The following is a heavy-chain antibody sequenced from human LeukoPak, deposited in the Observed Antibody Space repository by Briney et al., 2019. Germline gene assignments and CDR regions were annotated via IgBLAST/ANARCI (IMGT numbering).Heavy chain of an antibody. V-gene: IGHV4-59*01. CDR2: MYYTGST. CDR3: ARASVVYGMDV. J-gene: IGHJ6*02. CDR1: GGSISSDY. Sequence: PSETLSLTCSVSGGSISSDYWAWIRQPPGKGLEWIGYMYYTGSTNYNPSLKSRVTISLATSKNQFSLKLSSVTAADTAVYYCARASVVYGMDVWGRGTTVTVSS.